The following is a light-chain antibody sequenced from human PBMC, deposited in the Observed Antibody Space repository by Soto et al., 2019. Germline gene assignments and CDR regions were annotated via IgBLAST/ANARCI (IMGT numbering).Light chain of an antibody. J-gene: IGKJ3*01. CDR1: QSVSSY. CDR2: DAS. Sequence: EIVLTQSPATLSLSPGERATLSCRASQSVSSYLAWYQQKPGQAPRLLIYDASNRATGIQARFSGSGSGTDFTLTISSLVPEDFAVYYCQQRSNWPVFTFGPGTKVDIK. CDR3: QQRSNWPVFT. V-gene: IGKV3-11*01.